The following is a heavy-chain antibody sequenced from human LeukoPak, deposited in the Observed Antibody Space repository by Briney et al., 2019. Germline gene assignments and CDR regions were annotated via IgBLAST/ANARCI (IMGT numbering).Heavy chain of an antibody. CDR1: GFTFHSYA. CDR3: AKVPRGGGSGYFFDY. Sequence: PGGSLRLSCAASGFTFHSYAMSWVRQAPGKGLEWVSLMTGSGGSTYYADSVKGRFTISRDNSKNTLYLQMNSLRAEDTAVYYCAKVPRGGGSGYFFDYWGQGTLVAVSS. J-gene: IGHJ4*02. V-gene: IGHV3-23*01. D-gene: IGHD3-22*01. CDR2: MTGSGGST.